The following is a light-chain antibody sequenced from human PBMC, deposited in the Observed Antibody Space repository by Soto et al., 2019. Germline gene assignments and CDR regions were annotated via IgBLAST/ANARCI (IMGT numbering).Light chain of an antibody. V-gene: IGKV1-5*01. Sequence: DIQMTQSPSALSAYVGDRVTITCRASQSIKTWLAWYQRKPGRAPNLLIYDASSLQSGVPSRFSGSGSGTEFTLTISSLQPDDSATYYCQQYESYSWTFGQGTKVDIK. CDR3: QQYESYSWT. CDR1: QSIKTW. J-gene: IGKJ1*01. CDR2: DAS.